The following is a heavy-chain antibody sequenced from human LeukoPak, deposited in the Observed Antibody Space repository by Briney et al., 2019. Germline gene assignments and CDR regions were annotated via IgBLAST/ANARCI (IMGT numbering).Heavy chain of an antibody. CDR1: GGSISSNNW. CDR3: ARWTSIAAAGTDYYYYYGMDV. CDR2: IYHRGSP. V-gene: IGHV4-4*02. Sequence: SETLSLTCAVSGGSISSNNWWGWVRQPPGKGLEWIGEIYHRGSPNYNPSLKSRVTISVDKSRNHFSLNLSSVTAADTAVYYCARWTSIAAAGTDYYYYYGMDVWGQGTTVTVSS. J-gene: IGHJ6*02. D-gene: IGHD6-13*01.